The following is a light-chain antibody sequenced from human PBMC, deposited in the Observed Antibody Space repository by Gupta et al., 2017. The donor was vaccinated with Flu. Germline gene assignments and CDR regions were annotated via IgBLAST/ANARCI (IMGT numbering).Light chain of an antibody. CDR1: QSVLSSY. Sequence: EIVLTQSPGTLSLSPGERATLSCRASQSVLSSYLAWYQQKPGQAPRLLIYSTSNRATGIPDRFSGSGSGTDFTLTSSRLEPEDFAVYYCQQVGISVSFGGGTKVEIK. CDR3: QQVGISVS. CDR2: STS. J-gene: IGKJ4*01. V-gene: IGKV3-20*01.